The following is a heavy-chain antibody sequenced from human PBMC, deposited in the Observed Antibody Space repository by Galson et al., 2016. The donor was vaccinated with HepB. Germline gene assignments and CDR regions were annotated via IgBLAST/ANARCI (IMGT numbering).Heavy chain of an antibody. J-gene: IGHJ3*02. CDR2: ISVVDDDT. D-gene: IGHD6-19*01. V-gene: IGHV3-23*01. CDR3: AKDIQQWLVRGNDAFDI. CDR1: GFTFSSYA. Sequence: SQRLSCAASGFTFSSYAMSWVRQAPGKGLEWVSAISVVDDDTYYADSVKGRFTISRDNSRTTLYLQMNSLRAEDTALYYCAKDIQQWLVRGNDAFDIWGQGTMVTVSS.